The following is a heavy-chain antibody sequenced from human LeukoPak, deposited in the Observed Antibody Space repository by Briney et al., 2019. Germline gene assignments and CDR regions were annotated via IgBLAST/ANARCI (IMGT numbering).Heavy chain of an antibody. Sequence: SETLSLTCTVSGYSISSGYYWGWIRQPPGKGLEWIGSIYHSGSTYYNPSLKSRVTISVDKSKNQFSLKLSSVTAADTAVYYCARETYGGSYSSIWGQGTMVTVSS. CDR2: IYHSGST. CDR3: ARETYGGSYSSI. V-gene: IGHV4-38-2*02. D-gene: IGHD1-26*01. CDR1: GYSISSGYY. J-gene: IGHJ3*02.